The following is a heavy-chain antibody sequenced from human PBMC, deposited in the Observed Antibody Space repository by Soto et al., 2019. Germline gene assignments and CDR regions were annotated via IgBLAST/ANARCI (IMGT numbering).Heavy chain of an antibody. CDR2: ISYDGSNK. CDR3: AKGEGGYNWNYVDYYYYGMDV. J-gene: IGHJ6*02. D-gene: IGHD1-7*01. Sequence: PGGSLRLSCAASGFTFSSYGMHWVRQAPGKGLEWVAVISYDGSNKYYADSVKGRFTISRDNSKNTLYLQMNSLRAEDTAVYYCAKGEGGYNWNYVDYYYYGMDVWGQGTTVTVSS. V-gene: IGHV3-30*18. CDR1: GFTFSSYG.